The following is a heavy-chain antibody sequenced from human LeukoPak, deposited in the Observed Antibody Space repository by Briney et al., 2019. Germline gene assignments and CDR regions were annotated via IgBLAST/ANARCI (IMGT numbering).Heavy chain of an antibody. Sequence: PGGSLRLSCAASVFTFSNYWMSWVRQAPGKGPEWVANMKQDGGEKYYVDSVKGRFTISRDNAQNSLYLHMNSLRAEDTAVYYCVRDKIVGATKNDYWGQGILVTVSS. CDR1: VFTFSNYW. V-gene: IGHV3-7*03. J-gene: IGHJ4*02. CDR3: VRDKIVGATKNDY. D-gene: IGHD1-26*01. CDR2: MKQDGGEK.